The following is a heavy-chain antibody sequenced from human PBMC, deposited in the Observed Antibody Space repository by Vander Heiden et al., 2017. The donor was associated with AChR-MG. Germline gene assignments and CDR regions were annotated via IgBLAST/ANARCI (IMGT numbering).Heavy chain of an antibody. D-gene: IGHD3-22*01. Sequence: QVQLVESGGGVVQPGRSLSLSCAASGFPFSRQGMHWVRQAPGKGLEWVAVIWYDGSNRYYADSVQGRFTISRDNSKNTLYLQMNSLRAEDTAVYYCAREYYYDSSGHTRAFDIWGPGTMVTVSS. J-gene: IGHJ3*02. CDR3: AREYYYDSSGHTRAFDI. V-gene: IGHV3-33*01. CDR1: GFPFSRQG. CDR2: IWYDGSNR.